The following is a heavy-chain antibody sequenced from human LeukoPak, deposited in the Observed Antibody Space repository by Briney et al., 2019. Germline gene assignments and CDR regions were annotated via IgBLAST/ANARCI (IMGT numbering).Heavy chain of an antibody. D-gene: IGHD2-2*01. V-gene: IGHV1-2*02. CDR1: GYTFTGYY. CDR3: ARWDIVVVPAAGFNY. CDR2: INPNSGGT. Sequence: GASVKVSCKASGYTFTGYYMHWVRQAPGQGLECMGWINPNSGGTNYAQKFQGRVTLTRDTSISTAYMELSRLRCDDTAVYYCARWDIVVVPAAGFNYWGQGTRVTVPS. J-gene: IGHJ4*02.